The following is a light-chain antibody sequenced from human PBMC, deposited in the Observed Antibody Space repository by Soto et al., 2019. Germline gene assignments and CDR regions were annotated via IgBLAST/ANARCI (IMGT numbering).Light chain of an antibody. Sequence: EIVLTQSPGTLSVSSGESATLSCRASQSVTSNYVAWYQQKPGLPPRLLIFGASNRATGIPDRFSGGVSGTDFTLTISRLEPEDFALYICQQYGSSPYTCGLGTKLE. V-gene: IGKV3-20*01. CDR3: QQYGSSPYT. CDR2: GAS. CDR1: QSVTSNY. J-gene: IGKJ2*01.